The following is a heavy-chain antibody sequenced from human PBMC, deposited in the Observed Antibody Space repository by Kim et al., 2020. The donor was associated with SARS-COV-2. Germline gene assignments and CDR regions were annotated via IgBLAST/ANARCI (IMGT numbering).Heavy chain of an antibody. CDR2: IYFTGTP. J-gene: IGHJ3*02. CDR3: ARLWDFFDTGSFAFDI. V-gene: IGHV4-39*01. Sequence: SETLSLTCSISGVSVRKSSYYWGCVRQPPGKGLEWVGSIYFTGTPYYNASVKTRITISIDTPRNQFSLRLDSVTATDTAVYYCARLWDFFDTGSFAFDIWGQGTMVTVYS. CDR1: GVSVRKSSYY. D-gene: IGHD2-8*02.